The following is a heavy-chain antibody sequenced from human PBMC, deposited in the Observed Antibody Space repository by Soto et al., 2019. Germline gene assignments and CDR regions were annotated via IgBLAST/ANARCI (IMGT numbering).Heavy chain of an antibody. CDR3: AKDLLKVTMIVVARLFDY. J-gene: IGHJ4*02. CDR1: GFTFSSYA. V-gene: IGHV3-23*01. CDR2: ISGSGGST. D-gene: IGHD3-22*01. Sequence: EVQLLESGGGLVQPGGSLRLSCAASGFTFSSYAMSWVRQAPGKGLEWVSAISGSGGSTYYADSVKGRFTISRDNSKNTLYLQMNSLRAEDTAVYYCAKDLLKVTMIVVARLFDYLGQGTLVTVSS.